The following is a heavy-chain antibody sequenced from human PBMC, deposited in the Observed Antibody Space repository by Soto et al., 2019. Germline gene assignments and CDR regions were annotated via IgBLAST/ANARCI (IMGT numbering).Heavy chain of an antibody. V-gene: IGHV1-69*13. CDR2: IIPIFGTT. CDR1: GGTFSSYT. Sequence: SVKVYCKASGGTFSSYTINWVRQVPGQGLEWMGRIIPIFGTTNYAQKFQGRVSITADESTSTAYMELSSLKYDDTAVYYCARSPTYNWFDPWGQGTLVTVSS. CDR3: ARSPTYNWFDP. J-gene: IGHJ5*02.